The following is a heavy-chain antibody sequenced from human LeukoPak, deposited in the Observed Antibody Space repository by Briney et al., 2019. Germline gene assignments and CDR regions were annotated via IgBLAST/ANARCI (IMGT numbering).Heavy chain of an antibody. CDR2: ISWNSGSI. CDR3: AKSFYGAQYYFDY. D-gene: IGHD4-17*01. J-gene: IGHJ4*02. V-gene: IGHV3-9*01. CDR1: GFTFDDYA. Sequence: GGSLRLSCAASGFTFDDYAMHWVRQAPGKGLEWVSGISWNSGSIGYADSVKGRFTISRDNAKNSLYLQMNSLRAEDTAVYYCAKSFYGAQYYFDYWGQGTLVTVSS.